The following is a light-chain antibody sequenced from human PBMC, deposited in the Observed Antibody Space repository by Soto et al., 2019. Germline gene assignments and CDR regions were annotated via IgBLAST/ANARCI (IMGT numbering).Light chain of an antibody. V-gene: IGKV3-20*01. CDR1: QSVSSYY. J-gene: IGKJ5*01. CDR3: KQYGSSLSIT. CDR2: GAS. Sequence: EIVLTQSPGTLSLSPGERATLSCRASQSVSSYYLAWYQQKPGQAPRLLIYGASSRATGIPDRFSSSGSGTDFTLTISRLESEDFAVYYCKQYGSSLSITFGQGTRLEIK.